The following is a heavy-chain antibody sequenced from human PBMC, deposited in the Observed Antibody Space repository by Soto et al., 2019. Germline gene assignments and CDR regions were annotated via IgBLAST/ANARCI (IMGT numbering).Heavy chain of an antibody. CDR1: GFSLINARMG. CDR3: ARILLRFGESHNWFDP. J-gene: IGHJ5*02. V-gene: IGHV2-26*01. Sequence: ESGPTLVNPTETLTLTCTVSGFSLINARMGVSWIRQPPGKALEWLAHIFSNDEKSYSTSLKSRLTISKDTSKSQVVLTMTNMDPVDTATYYCARILLRFGESHNWFDPWGQGTLVTVSS. CDR2: IFSNDEK. D-gene: IGHD3-10*01.